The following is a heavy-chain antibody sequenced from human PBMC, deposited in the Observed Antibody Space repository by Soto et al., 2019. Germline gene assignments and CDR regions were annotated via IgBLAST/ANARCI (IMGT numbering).Heavy chain of an antibody. Sequence: PGESLKISCKGSGYSFTSYWIGWVRQMPGKGLEWMGTIYPADSETRYSPSFQGQVTISADKSISTAYLQWSSLKASDTAMYFCARGPCSSTSCYHMDVWGQGTTVTVSS. J-gene: IGHJ6*02. CDR1: GYSFTSYW. V-gene: IGHV5-51*01. CDR2: IYPADSET. D-gene: IGHD2-2*01. CDR3: ARGPCSSTSCYHMDV.